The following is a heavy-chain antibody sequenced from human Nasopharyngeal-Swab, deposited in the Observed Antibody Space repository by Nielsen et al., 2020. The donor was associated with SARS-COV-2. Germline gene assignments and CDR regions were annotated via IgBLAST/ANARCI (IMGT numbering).Heavy chain of an antibody. Sequence: GESLKISCAASGFTFCTWSMIWVRQAPGTGLEWFSSISSSSTYMYYPDSVKGRFTISRDNAKKSVFLQMNSLRAEDTAVYYCARVGSLGLNIDYLGPGTLVSVSS. V-gene: IGHV3-21*01. CDR2: ISSSSTYM. J-gene: IGHJ4*02. CDR3: ARVGSLGLNIDY. D-gene: IGHD7-27*01. CDR1: GFTFCTWS.